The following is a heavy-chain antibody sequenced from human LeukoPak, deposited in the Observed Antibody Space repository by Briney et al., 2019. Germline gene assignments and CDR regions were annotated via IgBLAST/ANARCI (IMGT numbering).Heavy chain of an antibody. CDR1: GFTFSDYY. J-gene: IGHJ5*02. CDR3: ARLRYYYDSSGYYH. Sequence: GGSLRLSCAASGFTFSDYYMSWIRQAPGKGLEWISYISSSGSPVSYADSVKGRLTISRDNAKNSLYLQMNSLRAEDTAVYYCARLRYYYDSSGYYHWGQGTLVTVSS. V-gene: IGHV3-11*01. D-gene: IGHD3-22*01. CDR2: ISSSGSPV.